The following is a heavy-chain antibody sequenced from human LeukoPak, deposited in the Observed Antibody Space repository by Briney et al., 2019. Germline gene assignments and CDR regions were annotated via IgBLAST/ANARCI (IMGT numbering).Heavy chain of an antibody. CDR2: ISGSGGST. D-gene: IGHD2-2*01. CDR1: GFTFSSYA. V-gene: IGHV3-23*01. CDR3: AKEALYHVLGGRYFQH. Sequence: QPGGSLRLSCAASGFTFSSYAMSWVRQAPGKGLEWVSAISGSGGSTYYADSVKGRFTISRDNSKNTLYLQMNSLRAEDTAVYYCAKEALYHVLGGRYFQHWGQGTLVTVSS. J-gene: IGHJ1*01.